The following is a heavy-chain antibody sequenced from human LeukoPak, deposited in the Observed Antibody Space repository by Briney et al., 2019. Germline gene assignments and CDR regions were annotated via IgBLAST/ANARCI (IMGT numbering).Heavy chain of an antibody. J-gene: IGHJ4*02. CDR2: IRYDGSNK. D-gene: IGHD2-2*01. V-gene: IGHV3-30*02. Sequence: QSGGSLRLSCAASGFTFSSYGMHWVRQAPGKGLEWVAFIRYDGSNKYYADSVKGRFTISRDNSKNTLYLQMNSLRAEDTAVYYCAKDLNSTSCYLDYWGQGTLVTVSS. CDR1: GFTFSSYG. CDR3: AKDLNSTSCYLDY.